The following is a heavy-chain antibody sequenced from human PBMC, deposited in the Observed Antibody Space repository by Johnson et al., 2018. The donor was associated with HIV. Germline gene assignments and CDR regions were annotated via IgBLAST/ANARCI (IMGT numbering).Heavy chain of an antibody. V-gene: IGHV3-30*18. Sequence: QVQLVESGGGVVQPGGSLRLSCAASGFTFSSYWMSWVRQAPGKGLEWVALISYDGSNKYYADSVKGRFTISRDNSKNTLYLQMNSLRAEDTAVYYCAKDMRQWGLLDGFDICGQGTMVTVSS. CDR2: ISYDGSNK. CDR3: AKDMRQWGLLDGFDI. J-gene: IGHJ3*02. D-gene: IGHD1-26*01. CDR1: GFTFSSYW.